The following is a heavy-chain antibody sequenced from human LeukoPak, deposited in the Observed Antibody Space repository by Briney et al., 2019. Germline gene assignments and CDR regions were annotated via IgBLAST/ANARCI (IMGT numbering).Heavy chain of an antibody. D-gene: IGHD6-6*01. V-gene: IGHV3-30*04. CDR3: ARTLIEYSVSSCYFDY. CDR1: GFTYTKHA. CDR2: ISYDGSNK. Sequence: PGRSLRLSCAASGFTYTKHAMHWVRQAPGKGLEWVAVISYDGSNKKYADSVKGRFTISRDNSKNTLYLQMNNLRAEDTAVYYCARTLIEYSVSSCYFDYRGQGTLVTVSS. J-gene: IGHJ4*02.